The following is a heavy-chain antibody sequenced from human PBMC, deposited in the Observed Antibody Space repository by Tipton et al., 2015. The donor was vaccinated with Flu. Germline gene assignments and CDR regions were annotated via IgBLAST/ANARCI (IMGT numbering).Heavy chain of an antibody. Sequence: TLSLTCAVYGGSFSGYYWSWIRQPPGKGLEWIGEINHSGSTNYNPSLKSRVTISVDTSKNQFSLKLSSVTAADTAVYYCARGFGYGSGSYLVYYYYYMGVWGKGTTVTVSS. D-gene: IGHD3-10*01. CDR3: ARGFGYGSGSYLVYYYYYMGV. J-gene: IGHJ6*03. CDR2: INHSGST. CDR1: GGSFSGYY. V-gene: IGHV4-34*01.